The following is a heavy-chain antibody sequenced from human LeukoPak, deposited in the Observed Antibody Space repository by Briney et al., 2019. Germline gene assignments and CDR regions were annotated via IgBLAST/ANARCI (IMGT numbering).Heavy chain of an antibody. V-gene: IGHV3-23*01. CDR2: TVGGRPDT. Sequence: PGGSLRLSCEASGFTFNNYAMSWVRQTPGKGLEWVAATVGGRPDTYHADSVKGRFTVSRDDSRSTLFLQMNSLRVEDTAVYYCTKAPLRSCFGAFCYPFDYWGQGTLVTVSS. CDR3: TKAPLRSCFGAFCYPFDY. J-gene: IGHJ4*02. CDR1: GFTFNNYA. D-gene: IGHD2-15*01.